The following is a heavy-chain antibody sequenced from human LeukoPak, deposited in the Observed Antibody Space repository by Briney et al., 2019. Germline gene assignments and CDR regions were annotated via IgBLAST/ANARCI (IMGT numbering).Heavy chain of an antibody. Sequence: GGSLRLSCAASGFTLSSYEMNWVRQAPGKGLEWVGRIKSKTDGGTTDYAAPVKGRFTISRDDSKNTLYLQMNSLKTEDTAVYYCTTVGGGYCSFHWGQGTLVTVSS. D-gene: IGHD2-15*01. CDR2: IKSKTDGGTT. V-gene: IGHV3-15*01. J-gene: IGHJ4*02. CDR1: GFTLSSYE. CDR3: TTVGGGYCSFH.